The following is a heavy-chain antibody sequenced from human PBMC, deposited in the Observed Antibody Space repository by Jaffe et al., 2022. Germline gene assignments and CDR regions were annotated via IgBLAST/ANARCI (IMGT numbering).Heavy chain of an antibody. CDR1: GFTFSSYG. Sequence: QVQLVESGGGVVQPGRSLRLSCAASGFTFSSYGMHWVRQAPGKGLEWVAVISYDGSNKYYADSVKGRFTISRDNSKNTLYLQMNSLRAEDTAVYYCAKDLYLGHGMDYWGQGTLVTVSS. J-gene: IGHJ4*02. CDR2: ISYDGSNK. V-gene: IGHV3-30*18. CDR3: AKDLYLGHGMDY. D-gene: IGHD3-16*01.